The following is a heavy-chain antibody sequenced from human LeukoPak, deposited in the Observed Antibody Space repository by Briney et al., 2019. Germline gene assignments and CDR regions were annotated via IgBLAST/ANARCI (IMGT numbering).Heavy chain of an antibody. V-gene: IGHV3-30*02. J-gene: IGHJ4*02. Sequence: GGSLRLSXAASGFTFSSFGMHWVRQAPGKGLEWVAFIRYDGSNKYYADSVKGRFPISRDNSKNTLYLTMNSLRAEDTAVYYCAKESDYYDSSGYSFDYWGQGTLVTVSS. CDR1: GFTFSSFG. D-gene: IGHD3-22*01. CDR2: IRYDGSNK. CDR3: AKESDYYDSSGYSFDY.